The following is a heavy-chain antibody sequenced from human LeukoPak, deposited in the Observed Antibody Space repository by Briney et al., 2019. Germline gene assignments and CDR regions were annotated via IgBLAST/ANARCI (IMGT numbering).Heavy chain of an antibody. J-gene: IGHJ4*02. V-gene: IGHV3-64*01. Sequence: GGSLRLSCAASGFTFSSYAMHWVRQAPGKGLEYVSAISSNGGSTYYANSVKGRFTISRDNSKNTLYLQMGSLRAEDMAVYYCARGYGMVRGVIIRAPSRWGQGTLVTVSS. D-gene: IGHD3-10*01. CDR2: ISSNGGST. CDR3: ARGYGMVRGVIIRAPSR. CDR1: GFTFSSYA.